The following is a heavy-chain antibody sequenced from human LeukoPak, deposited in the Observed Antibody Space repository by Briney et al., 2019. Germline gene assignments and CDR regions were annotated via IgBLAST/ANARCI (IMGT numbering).Heavy chain of an antibody. J-gene: IGHJ4*02. V-gene: IGHV3-30*04. CDR2: ISYDGSNK. CDR1: GFTFSSYA. D-gene: IGHD4-23*01. CDR3: ARDRASTVVTHLDY. Sequence: GGSLRLSCAASGFTFSSYAMHWVRQAPGKGLEWVAVISYDGSNKYYADSVKGRFTISRDNSKNTLYLQMNSLRAEDTAVYYCARDRASTVVTHLDYWGQGTLVTVPS.